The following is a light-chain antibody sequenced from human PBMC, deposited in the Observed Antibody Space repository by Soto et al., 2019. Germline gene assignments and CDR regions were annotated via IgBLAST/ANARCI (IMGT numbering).Light chain of an antibody. Sequence: EIVLTQSPGPLSLSPGERATLSCRASQSVTTSYLAWYQQKPGQAPRLLIYGASSRATGIPDRFSGSGSGTDFTLTISRLEPEDFAVYYCQHYGSSPRFGQGTKVDIK. V-gene: IGKV3-20*01. CDR1: QSVTTSY. J-gene: IGKJ1*01. CDR2: GAS. CDR3: QHYGSSPR.